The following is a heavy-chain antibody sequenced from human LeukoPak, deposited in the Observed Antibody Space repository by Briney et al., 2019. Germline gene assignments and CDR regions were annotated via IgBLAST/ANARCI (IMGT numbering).Heavy chain of an antibody. J-gene: IGHJ4*02. D-gene: IGHD4-11*01. CDR3: ARGGGDYSNYVPY. V-gene: IGHV4-30-2*01. CDR2: IYHSGST. CDR1: GGSISSGGYY. Sequence: SETLSLTCTVSGGSISSGGYYWSWIREPPGKGLEWIGYIYHSGSTYYNPSLKSRVIISVDRSKNQFSLKLSSVTAADTAVYYCARGGGDYSNYVPYWGQGTLVTVSS.